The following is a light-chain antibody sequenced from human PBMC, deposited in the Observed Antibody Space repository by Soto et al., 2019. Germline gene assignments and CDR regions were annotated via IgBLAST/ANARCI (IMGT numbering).Light chain of an antibody. CDR2: HTS. CDR1: QRVGSD. Sequence: VLSASPGTLAAFPGGGAHLSCRASQRVGSDLAWYQQTPGQAPRLLIYHTSTRATGIPARFSGSGSGTEFTLTISSLQSEDSAVYYCQHYNNWPLTFGGGTKVDIK. J-gene: IGKJ4*01. V-gene: IGKV3-15*01. CDR3: QHYNNWPLT.